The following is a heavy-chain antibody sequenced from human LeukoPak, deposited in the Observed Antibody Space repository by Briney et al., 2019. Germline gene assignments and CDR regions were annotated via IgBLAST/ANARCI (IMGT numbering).Heavy chain of an antibody. CDR3: AKGIVVVITYFDY. J-gene: IGHJ4*02. CDR2: ISGSGGST. D-gene: IGHD3-22*01. V-gene: IGHV3-23*01. Sequence: GGSLRLSCAASGVNFSFYAMSWVRQAPGKGLEWVSAISGSGGSTYYADSVKGRFTISRDNSKNTLYLQMNSLRAEDTAVYYCAKGIVVVITYFDYWGQGTLVTVSS. CDR1: GVNFSFYA.